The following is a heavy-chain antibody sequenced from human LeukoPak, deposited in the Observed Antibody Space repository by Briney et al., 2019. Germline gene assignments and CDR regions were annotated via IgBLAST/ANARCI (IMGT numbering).Heavy chain of an antibody. CDR1: GFTFSSYG. J-gene: IGHJ6*04. CDR3: AELGITMIGGV. CDR2: ISGTGTGT. Sequence: GGSLRLSCAASGFTFSSYGMHWVRQAPGRGLEWVSVISGTGTGTYYADSVKGRFTISRDNAKNSLYLQMNSLRAEDTAVYYCAELGITMIGGVWGKGTTVTISS. D-gene: IGHD3-10*02. V-gene: IGHV3-21*01.